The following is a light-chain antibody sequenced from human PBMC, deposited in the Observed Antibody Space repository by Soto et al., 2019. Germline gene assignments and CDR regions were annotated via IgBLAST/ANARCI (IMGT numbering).Light chain of an antibody. CDR3: SSYAGGYYV. CDR2: GVS. V-gene: IGLV2-14*03. Sequence: QSALTQPVSVSGSHGHSIPISCTGTSSDVGNYNYVSWYQQHPGKAPKLIIFGVSNRPSGVSGRFSGSKSANTASLTISGLQTEDEADYNCSSYAGGYYVFGTGTKVTVL. J-gene: IGLJ1*01. CDR1: SSDVGNYNY.